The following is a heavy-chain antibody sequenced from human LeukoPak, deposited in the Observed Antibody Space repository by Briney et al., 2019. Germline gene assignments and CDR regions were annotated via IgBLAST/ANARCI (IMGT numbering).Heavy chain of an antibody. D-gene: IGHD3-16*01. CDR2: IKEDGSEK. J-gene: IGHJ4*02. CDR3: ARISGGPYFDF. CDR1: GFTFNNYW. Sequence: PGGSLRLSCAASGFTFNNYWLSWVRQAPGKGLEWVANIKEDGSEKYYVDSVKGRCTISRDNAKNSLYLQVNSLRAEDTAVYYCARISGGPYFDFWGQGTLVTVSS. V-gene: IGHV3-7*01.